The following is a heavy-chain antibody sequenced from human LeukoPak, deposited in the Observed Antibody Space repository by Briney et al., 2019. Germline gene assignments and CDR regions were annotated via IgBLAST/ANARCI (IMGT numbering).Heavy chain of an antibody. CDR2: IGGGGPTT. CDR1: GFTVSSNY. J-gene: IGHJ4*02. Sequence: PGGSLRLSCAASGFTVSSNYMSWVRQAPGKGLEWVSTIGGGGPTTDYADSVKDRFTISRDNSKNTLYLQMNSLRAEDTAVYFCARGFLGGTDQYFDSWGQGTLVTVSS. V-gene: IGHV3-23*01. D-gene: IGHD6-19*01. CDR3: ARGFLGGTDQYFDS.